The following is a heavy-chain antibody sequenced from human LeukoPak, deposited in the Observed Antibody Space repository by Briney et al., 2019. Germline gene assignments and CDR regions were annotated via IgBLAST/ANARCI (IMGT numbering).Heavy chain of an antibody. CDR3: AAGTFYSLTTVY. V-gene: IGHV1-24*01. CDR2: YEAERAKM. Sequence: ASVKVSCKVSGYSLTELAMHWVRQAPGKGLEWMGGYEAERAKMINAQKFQVRVTMTEDPSTGTAYMELSSLRSEDTAVYYCAAGTFYSLTTVYWGQGTLVTVSS. D-gene: IGHD2/OR15-2a*01. J-gene: IGHJ4*02. CDR1: GYSLTELA.